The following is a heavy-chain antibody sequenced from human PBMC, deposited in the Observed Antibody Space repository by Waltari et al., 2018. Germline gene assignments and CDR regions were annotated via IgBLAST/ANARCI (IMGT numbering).Heavy chain of an antibody. CDR3: AKDYRSSGWPKYYFDY. D-gene: IGHD6-19*01. CDR2: ISGSGGST. CDR1: GFTFSSYA. Sequence: EVQLLESGGGLVQPGGSLRLSCAASGFTFSSYAMSWVRQAPGKWLEWVSAISGSGGSTYYADSVKGRFTISRDNSKNTLYLQMNSLRAEDTAVYYCAKDYRSSGWPKYYFDYWGQGTLVTVSS. J-gene: IGHJ4*02. V-gene: IGHV3-23*01.